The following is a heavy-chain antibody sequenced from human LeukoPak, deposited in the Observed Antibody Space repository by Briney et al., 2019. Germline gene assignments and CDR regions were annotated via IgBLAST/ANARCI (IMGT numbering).Heavy chain of an antibody. J-gene: IGHJ5*02. D-gene: IGHD7-27*01. V-gene: IGHV1-2*02. CDR2: INPNSGGT. CDR3: ARDSRPHNLHCLGSHSFDP. Sequence: ASLKLSCKASGYTFSGYYMNWVRQAPGQGLEWMGWINPNSGGTNYAQKFQGRVTMTRDTSISTAYMELSRLRSDDTAVYYCARDSRPHNLHCLGSHSFDPWGERTLVTVSS. CDR1: GYTFSGYY.